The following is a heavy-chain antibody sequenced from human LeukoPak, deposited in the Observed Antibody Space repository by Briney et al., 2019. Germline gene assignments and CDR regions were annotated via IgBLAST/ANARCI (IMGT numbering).Heavy chain of an antibody. CDR1: GFSFRTYG. D-gene: IGHD6-19*01. V-gene: IGHV4-59*01. J-gene: IGHJ5*02. CDR3: AGDISFGTAVAAPMGWFDP. CDR2: IYYSGST. Sequence: KAGGSLRLSCAASGFSFRTYGMHWIRQPPGKGLEWIGYIYYSGSTNYNPSLKSRVTISVDTSKNQFSLKLSSVTAADTAVYYCAGDISFGTAVAAPMGWFDPWGQGTLVTVSS.